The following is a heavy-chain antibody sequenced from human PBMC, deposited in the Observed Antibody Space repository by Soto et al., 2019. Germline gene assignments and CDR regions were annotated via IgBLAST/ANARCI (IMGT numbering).Heavy chain of an antibody. CDR2: IYHSGST. D-gene: IGHD6-13*01. CDR1: GCSIRSGYY. V-gene: IGHV4-38-2*02. CDR3: ARDKYSSTPADY. Sequence: SETLTVTCAVSGCSIRSGYYWGWIRQPPGKGLEWIGSIYHSGSTYYNPSLKSRVTISVDTSKNQFSLKLSSVTAADTAVYYCARDKYSSTPADYWGQGTLVTVSS. J-gene: IGHJ4*02.